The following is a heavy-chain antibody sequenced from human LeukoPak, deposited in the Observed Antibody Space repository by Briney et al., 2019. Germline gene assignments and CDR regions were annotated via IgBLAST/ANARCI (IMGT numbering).Heavy chain of an antibody. J-gene: IGHJ5*02. D-gene: IGHD6-6*01. Sequence: SETLSLTCTVSGGSISRGGYYWSWIRQHPGKGLEWIGYIYYSGSTYYNPSLKSRVTISVDTSKNQFSLKLSSVTAADTAVYYCARDSSSVSWFDPWGQGTLVTVSS. CDR2: IYYSGST. V-gene: IGHV4-31*03. CDR1: GGSISRGGYY. CDR3: ARDSSSVSWFDP.